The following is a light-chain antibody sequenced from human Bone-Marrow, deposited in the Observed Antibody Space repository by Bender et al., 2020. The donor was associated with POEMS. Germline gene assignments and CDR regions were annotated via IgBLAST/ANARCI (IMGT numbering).Light chain of an antibody. CDR1: SSNTGSGYD. J-gene: IGLJ1*01. CDR2: GNT. CDR3: QSYDSSLSGYV. Sequence: QSVLTQPPSVSGAPGQRVTISCTGSSSNTGSGYDINWYQHLPGTAPKLLIYGNTNRPSGVPDRFSGSKSGTSASLAITGLQAEDEADYYCQSYDSSLSGYVFGTGTKVTVL. V-gene: IGLV1-40*01.